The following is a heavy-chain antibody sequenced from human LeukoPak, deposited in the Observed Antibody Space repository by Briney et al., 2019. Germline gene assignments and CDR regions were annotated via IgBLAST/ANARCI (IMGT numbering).Heavy chain of an antibody. CDR1: GGSVSSGSYY. J-gene: IGHJ4*02. Sequence: PSETLSLTCTVSGGSVSSGSYYWSWIRQPPGKGLEWIGYIYYSGSTNYNPSLKSRVTISVDTSKNQFSLKLSSVTAADTAVYYCARSYSSPMDYWGQGTLVTVSS. CDR2: IYYSGST. V-gene: IGHV4-61*01. D-gene: IGHD3-22*01. CDR3: ARSYSSPMDY.